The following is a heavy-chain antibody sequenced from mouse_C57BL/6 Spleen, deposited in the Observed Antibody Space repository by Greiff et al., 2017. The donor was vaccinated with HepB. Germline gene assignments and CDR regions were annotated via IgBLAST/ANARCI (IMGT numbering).Heavy chain of an antibody. CDR3: TRDYYGSSSYYFDY. CDR1: GYTFTSYW. V-gene: IGHV1-5*01. Sequence: VQLQQSGTVLARPGASVKMSCKTSGYTFTSYWMHWVKQRPGQGLEWIGAIYPGNSDTSYNQKFKGKAKLTAVTSASTAYMELSSLTNEDSAVYYGTRDYYGSSSYYFDYWGQGTTLTVSS. D-gene: IGHD1-1*01. CDR2: IYPGNSDT. J-gene: IGHJ2*01.